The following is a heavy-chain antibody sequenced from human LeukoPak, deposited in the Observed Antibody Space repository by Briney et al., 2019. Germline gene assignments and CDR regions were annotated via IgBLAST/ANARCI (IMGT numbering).Heavy chain of an antibody. CDR2: IYHSGST. CDR3: ARHSVRPLPRFDY. J-gene: IGHJ4*02. CDR1: GYSISSGYY. D-gene: IGHD2-21*01. Sequence: SETLSLTCAVSGYSISSGYYWGWIRQPPGKGLEWIGSIYHSGSTYYNPSLKSRVTISVDTSKNQFSLKLSSVTAADTAVYYWARHSVRPLPRFDYWGQGTLVTVSS. V-gene: IGHV4-38-2*01.